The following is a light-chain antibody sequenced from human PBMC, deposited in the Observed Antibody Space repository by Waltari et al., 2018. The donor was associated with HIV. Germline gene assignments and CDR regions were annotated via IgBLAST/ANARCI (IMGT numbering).Light chain of an antibody. CDR1: SSNIGANI. CDR2: ATN. Sequence: QSVLTQPPSASGTPGQRVTISCSGGSSNIGANIVNWYQLLPGRAPRLLIYATNQRPSGVPDRFSGSKSCTSASLAISGLQSEDEGDYYCATWDNGLNGRHVFGTGTQVTV. CDR3: ATWDNGLNGRHV. V-gene: IGLV1-44*01. J-gene: IGLJ1*01.